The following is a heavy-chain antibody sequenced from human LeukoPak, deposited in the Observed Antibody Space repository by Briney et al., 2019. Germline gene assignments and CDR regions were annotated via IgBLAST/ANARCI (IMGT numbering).Heavy chain of an antibody. D-gene: IGHD3-22*01. Sequence: SETLSLTCTVSGGSISSYYWSWIRQPAGKGLEWIGRIYNSGSTNYNPSLKSRVTMSVDTSKNQFSLKLNSVTAADTAVYYCVYDSSGYYFFDYWGQGTLVTVSS. CDR1: GGSISSYY. CDR3: VYDSSGYYFFDY. CDR2: IYNSGST. V-gene: IGHV4-4*07. J-gene: IGHJ4*02.